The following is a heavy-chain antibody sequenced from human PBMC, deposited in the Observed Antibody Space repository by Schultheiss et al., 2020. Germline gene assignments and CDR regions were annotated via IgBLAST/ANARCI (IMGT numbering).Heavy chain of an antibody. Sequence: GGSLRLSCAASGFTFSSYWMNWVRQAPGKGLEWVSYISSSGSTIYYADSVKGRFTISRDNAKNSLYLQMNSLRAEDTAVYYCAREMDHGVFDFDYWGQGTLVTVSS. D-gene: IGHD6-13*01. J-gene: IGHJ4*02. V-gene: IGHV3-48*04. CDR3: AREMDHGVFDFDY. CDR1: GFTFSSYW. CDR2: ISSSGSTI.